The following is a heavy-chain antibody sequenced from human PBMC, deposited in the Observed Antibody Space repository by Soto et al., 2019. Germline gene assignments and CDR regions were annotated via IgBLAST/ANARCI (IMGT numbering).Heavy chain of an antibody. D-gene: IGHD3-22*01. J-gene: IGHJ4*02. CDR1: GYSFTSYW. V-gene: IGHV5-51*01. Sequence: PGESLKISCKGSGYSFTSYWSGWVRQMPGKGLEWMGIIYPGDSDTRYSPSFQGQVTISADKSISTAYLQWSSLKASDTAMYYCARLDYYDSSGYYLFDYWGQGTLVTVS. CDR3: ARLDYYDSSGYYLFDY. CDR2: IYPGDSDT.